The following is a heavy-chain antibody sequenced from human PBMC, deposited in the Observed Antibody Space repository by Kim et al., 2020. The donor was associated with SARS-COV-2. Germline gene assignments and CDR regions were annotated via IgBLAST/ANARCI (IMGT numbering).Heavy chain of an antibody. J-gene: IGHJ5*02. CDR1: GFTFSSYA. Sequence: GGSLRLSCAASGFTFSSYAMSWVRQAPGKGLEWVSAISGSGGSTYYADSVKGRFTISRDNSKNTLYLQMNSLRAEDTAVYYCAKDRGSGSYLDWFDPWGQVTLVTVSS. CDR2: ISGSGGST. CDR3: AKDRGSGSYLDWFDP. V-gene: IGHV3-23*01. D-gene: IGHD1-26*01.